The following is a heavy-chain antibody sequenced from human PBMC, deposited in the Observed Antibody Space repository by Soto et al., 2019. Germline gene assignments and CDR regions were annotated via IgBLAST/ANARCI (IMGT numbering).Heavy chain of an antibody. CDR3: ARARFSQWSQDYYGLDV. V-gene: IGHV4-34*01. CDR2: INHSGSP. D-gene: IGHD3-3*01. Sequence: PSETLSLTCGLSGSLPVWSLSTYFWTWIRQPPGKGLEWTGEINHSGSPNYSPSLRGRVTISLDTSKKQFSLNLSSVTAADTAVYFCARARFSQWSQDYYGLDVWGQGTTVTVSS. J-gene: IGHJ6*02. CDR1: GSLPVWSLSTYF.